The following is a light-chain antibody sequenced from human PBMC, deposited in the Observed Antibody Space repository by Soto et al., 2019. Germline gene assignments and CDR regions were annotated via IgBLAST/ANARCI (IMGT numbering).Light chain of an antibody. CDR1: SSDVGGYNY. Sequence: QSVLTQPASVSGSPGQSIAISCTGTSSDVGGYNYVSWYQQHPGKAPKLMLYDVNNRPSGVSNRFSGSKSGNTASLTISGLQAEDEADYYCRSYTPSSTYVFGTGTKVTVL. CDR2: DVN. CDR3: RSYTPSSTYV. J-gene: IGLJ1*01. V-gene: IGLV2-14*03.